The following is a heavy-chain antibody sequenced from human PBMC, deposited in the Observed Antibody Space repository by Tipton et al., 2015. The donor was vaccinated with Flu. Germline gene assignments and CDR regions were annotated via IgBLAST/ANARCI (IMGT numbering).Heavy chain of an antibody. Sequence: TLSLTCTVSGGSISSGSYFWGWIRQPAGEGLEWIGYISTSGSTNYNPSLKSRLTLSVDTSKNQFSLRLTSVTATDTALYYCARHERGVSTFPWGQGTLVTVSS. CDR1: GGSISSGSYF. CDR2: ISTSGST. J-gene: IGHJ5*02. D-gene: IGHD5/OR15-5a*01. V-gene: IGHV4-61*09. CDR3: ARHERGVSTFP.